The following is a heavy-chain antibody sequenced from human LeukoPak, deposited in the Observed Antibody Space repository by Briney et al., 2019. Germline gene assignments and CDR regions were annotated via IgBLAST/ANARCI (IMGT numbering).Heavy chain of an antibody. CDR3: AREGLRRDGYNSDY. D-gene: IGHD5-24*01. J-gene: IGHJ4*02. CDR2: IIPIFGTA. Sequence: SVKVSCKASGGTFSSYAISWVRQAPGQGLEWMGGIIPIFGTANYAQKFQGRVTITTDESTSTAYMELSSLRSEDTAVYYCAREGLRRDGYNSDYWGQGALVTVSS. CDR1: GGTFSSYA. V-gene: IGHV1-69*05.